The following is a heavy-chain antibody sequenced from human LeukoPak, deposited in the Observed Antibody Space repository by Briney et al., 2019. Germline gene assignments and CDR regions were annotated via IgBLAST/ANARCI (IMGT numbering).Heavy chain of an antibody. Sequence: GESLKISCKGSGYSFTSYWIGWVRQMPGKGLEWMGIIYPGDSDTRYRPSFQGQVTLSADKSIRTAYLQWSSLQASDTAMYYCARLMYYYDSRGPSDYWGQGTLVTVSS. CDR3: ARLMYYYDSRGPSDY. J-gene: IGHJ4*02. CDR1: GYSFTSYW. V-gene: IGHV5-51*01. D-gene: IGHD3-22*01. CDR2: IYPGDSDT.